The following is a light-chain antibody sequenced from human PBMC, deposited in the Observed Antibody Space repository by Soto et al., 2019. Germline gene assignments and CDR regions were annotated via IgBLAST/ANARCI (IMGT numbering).Light chain of an antibody. CDR3: QQANSLPLT. CDR2: AAT. V-gene: IGKV1-12*01. CDR1: QGISNW. J-gene: IGKJ4*01. Sequence: DIQMTQSPSSVSASVGDRVTITCRATQGISNWLAWYQQKPGQAPKLLIYAATSLQEGVPLRFSGSGSGADFTLTISALQPEDFATYYCQQANSLPLTVGGGTKVEIK.